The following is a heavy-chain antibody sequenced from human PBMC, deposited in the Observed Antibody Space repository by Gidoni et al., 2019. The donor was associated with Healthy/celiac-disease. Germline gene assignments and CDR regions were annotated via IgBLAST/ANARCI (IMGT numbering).Heavy chain of an antibody. D-gene: IGHD3-9*01. Sequence: QLPLPESGSGLVKPSQTLSLTGHLSGGPISSGGYSWSWIRPPPGKGLEWIGYISHSGSTYDNPALKSGVTISVYRSKNLFSLQLSFVTAADTAVYYCARGLAYDILIGLFWFDPWGQGTLVTVSS. CDR3: ARGLAYDILIGLFWFDP. CDR1: GGPISSGGYS. CDR2: ISHSGST. J-gene: IGHJ5*02. V-gene: IGHV4-30-2*01.